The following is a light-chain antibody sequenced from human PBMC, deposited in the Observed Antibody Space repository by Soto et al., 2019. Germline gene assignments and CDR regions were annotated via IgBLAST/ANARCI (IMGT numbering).Light chain of an antibody. CDR3: QTWGTGIQV. CDR2: LNNDGSH. Sequence: QPVLTQSPSASASLGASVKLTCTLSSGHSSYAIAWHQKQPEKGTRYLLDLNNDGSHTKGDGVPARFSGSSSGAERYLIISTLQSEDEAYYYCQTWGTGIQVFGGGTKLTVL. CDR1: SGHSSYA. V-gene: IGLV4-69*01. J-gene: IGLJ2*01.